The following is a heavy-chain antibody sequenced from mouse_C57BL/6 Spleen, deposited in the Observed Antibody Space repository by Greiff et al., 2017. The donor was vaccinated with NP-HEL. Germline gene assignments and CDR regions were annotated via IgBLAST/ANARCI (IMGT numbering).Heavy chain of an antibody. J-gene: IGHJ2*01. D-gene: IGHD1-1*01. CDR2: IYPGDGDT. CDR1: GYAFSSSW. CDR3: ATFTTVVATGFDY. Sequence: QVQLKQSGPELVKPGASVKISCKASGYAFSSSWMNWVKQRPGKGLEWIGRIYPGDGDTNYNGKFKGKATLTADKSSSTAYMQLSSLTSEDSAVYFCATFTTVVATGFDYWGQGTTLTVSS. V-gene: IGHV1-82*01.